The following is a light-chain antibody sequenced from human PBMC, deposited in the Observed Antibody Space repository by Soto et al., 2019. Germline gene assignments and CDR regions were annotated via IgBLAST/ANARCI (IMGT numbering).Light chain of an antibody. CDR3: SSYTSSSTYVV. J-gene: IGLJ2*01. CDR1: SSDVGGYNY. V-gene: IGLV2-14*03. Sequence: QSVLTQPASVSGSPGQSITISCTGTSSDVGGYNYVSWYQQHPGKAPKLMIYDVINRPSGVSNRFSGSKSGNSASLTISGLQAEDGADYYCSSYTSSSTYVVFGGGTKATVL. CDR2: DVI.